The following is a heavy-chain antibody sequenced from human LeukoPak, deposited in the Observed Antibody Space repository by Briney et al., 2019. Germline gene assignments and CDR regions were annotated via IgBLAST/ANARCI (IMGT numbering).Heavy chain of an antibody. J-gene: IGHJ4*02. CDR1: GYTFTSYD. Sequence: GASVTVSCTASGYTFTSYDINWVRQATGQGLEWMGWMNPNSDNTAYAQKFQGRVTMTRNTSISTAYMELSSLRSEDTAVYYCVTVAPDYWGQGTLVTVSS. V-gene: IGHV1-8*01. CDR3: VTVAPDY. CDR2: MNPNSDNT.